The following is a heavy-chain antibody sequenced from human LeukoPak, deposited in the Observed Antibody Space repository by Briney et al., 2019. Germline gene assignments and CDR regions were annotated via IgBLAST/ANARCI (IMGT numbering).Heavy chain of an antibody. Sequence: ASVKVSCKASGYTFTSYGISWVRQAPGQGLEWMGWISAYNGNTNYAQKLQGRVTMTTDTSTSTAYMELSSLRSEDTAVYYCASYDSSGYPLLQDYWGQGTLVTVSS. V-gene: IGHV1-18*01. D-gene: IGHD3-22*01. J-gene: IGHJ4*02. CDR1: GYTFTSYG. CDR2: ISAYNGNT. CDR3: ASYDSSGYPLLQDY.